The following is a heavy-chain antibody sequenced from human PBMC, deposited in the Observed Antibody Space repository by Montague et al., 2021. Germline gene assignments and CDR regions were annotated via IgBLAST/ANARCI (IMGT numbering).Heavy chain of an antibody. J-gene: IGHJ4*02. V-gene: IGHV4-39*02. CDR3: ARRLGIRAPFDY. CDR1: GASLTDKSHH. Sequence: SXTLSLTCSVSGASLTDKSHHWGWIRQPPGKGLEWIGSVDFTERSVFKASLKSRTHISVDKPKNTFSPNLRSVTAADTAVYFCARRLGIRAPFDYWGQGTLVTVSS. CDR2: VDFTERS. D-gene: IGHD7-27*01.